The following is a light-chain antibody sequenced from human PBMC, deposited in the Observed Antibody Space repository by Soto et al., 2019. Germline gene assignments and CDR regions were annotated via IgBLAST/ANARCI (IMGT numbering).Light chain of an antibody. CDR1: QSVSSY. V-gene: IGKV3-11*01. J-gene: IGKJ4*01. Sequence: SHSPATLSVSPGERATLSCRASQSVSSYLAWYQQKPGQAPRLLIYDASNRATGIPARFSGSGSGTDFTLTISSLEPEDFAVYYCQQRSNWPLTFGGGTKVDI. CDR3: QQRSNWPLT. CDR2: DAS.